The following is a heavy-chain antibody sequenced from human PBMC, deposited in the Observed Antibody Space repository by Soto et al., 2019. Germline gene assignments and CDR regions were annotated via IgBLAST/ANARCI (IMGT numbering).Heavy chain of an antibody. CDR3: ARQGWSEDYYYYYMDV. V-gene: IGHV4-59*08. CDR1: GGSISSYY. CDR2: IYYSGST. Sequence: SETLSLTCTVSGGSISSYYWSWIRQPPGKGLEWIGYIYYSGSTNYNPSLKSRVTISVDTSKNQFSLKLSSVTAADTAVYYCARQGWSEDYYYYYMDVWGKGTTVTVSS. D-gene: IGHD1-26*01. J-gene: IGHJ6*03.